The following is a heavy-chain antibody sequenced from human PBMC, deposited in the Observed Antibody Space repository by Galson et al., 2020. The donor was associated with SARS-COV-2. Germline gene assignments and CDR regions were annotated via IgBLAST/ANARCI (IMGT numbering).Heavy chain of an antibody. CDR2: IYYSGNT. Sequence: ETSETLSLTCTVSGGSISRYYWSWIRQPPGKGLECIGYIYYSGNTNYNPSLKSRVTISVDTSKNQFSLNLSSVTAADTAVYYCARVSYGGNPYYLDYWGQGTLVTVSS. CDR1: GGSISRYY. J-gene: IGHJ4*02. V-gene: IGHV4-59*01. D-gene: IGHD4-17*01. CDR3: ARVSYGGNPYYLDY.